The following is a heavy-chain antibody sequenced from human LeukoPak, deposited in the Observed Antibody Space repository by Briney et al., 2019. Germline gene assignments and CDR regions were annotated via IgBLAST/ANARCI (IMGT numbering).Heavy chain of an antibody. Sequence: KSSETLSLICTVSGGSITSYHWSWIRQPPGKGLEWIGYISYSGSTNYNPSLKSRVTISIDTSKNQFSLKLNSVTAADTAVYYCASGGYCSSTSCYPNWFDPWGQGTLVTVSS. CDR3: ASGGYCSSTSCYPNWFDP. D-gene: IGHD2-2*01. CDR1: GGSITSYH. V-gene: IGHV4-59*01. J-gene: IGHJ5*02. CDR2: ISYSGST.